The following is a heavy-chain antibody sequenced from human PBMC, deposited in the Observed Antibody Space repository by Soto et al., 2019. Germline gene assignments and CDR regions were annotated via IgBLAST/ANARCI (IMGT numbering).Heavy chain of an antibody. Sequence: QVQLVQSGAEVKKPGSSVKVSCKASGGTFSSYAISWVRQAPGQGLEWMGGIIPIFGTANYAQKFQGRVTITADESTSTGSRELRPLRLADTAVYYCAGGAGSGSYYINPDYWGQGTLVTVSS. CDR2: IIPIFGTA. J-gene: IGHJ4*02. D-gene: IGHD3-10*01. V-gene: IGHV1-69*01. CDR3: AGGAGSGSYYINPDY. CDR1: GGTFSSYA.